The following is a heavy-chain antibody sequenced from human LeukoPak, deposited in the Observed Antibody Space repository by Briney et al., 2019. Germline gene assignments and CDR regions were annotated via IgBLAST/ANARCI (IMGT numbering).Heavy chain of an antibody. CDR3: ARHRFTRYSYGPYDAFDI. V-gene: IGHV4-39*01. CDR2: IYYSGST. Sequence: KPSETLSLTCTVSGGSISSSSYYWGWIRQPPGKGLEWIGSIYYSGSTYYNPSLKSRVTISVDTSRNQFSLKLSSVTAADTAVYYCARHRFTRYSYGPYDAFDIWGQGTMVTVSS. J-gene: IGHJ3*02. CDR1: GGSISSSSYY. D-gene: IGHD5-18*01.